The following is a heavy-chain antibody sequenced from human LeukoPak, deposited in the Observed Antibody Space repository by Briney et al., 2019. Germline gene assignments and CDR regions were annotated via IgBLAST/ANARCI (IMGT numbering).Heavy chain of an antibody. Sequence: GGSLRLSCTASGFTFSDTWMSWVRQSPGKGLEWVARIRSNVDGGTTVYAAPVKDRFIISRDDSKNILFLQMSSLKIEDTAVYYCTAWSITQVRGAPVSPPPFDPWGQGTLVTVSS. D-gene: IGHD3-10*01. CDR1: GFTFSDTW. J-gene: IGHJ5*02. V-gene: IGHV3-15*01. CDR3: TAWSITQVRGAPVSPPPFDP. CDR2: IRSNVDGGTT.